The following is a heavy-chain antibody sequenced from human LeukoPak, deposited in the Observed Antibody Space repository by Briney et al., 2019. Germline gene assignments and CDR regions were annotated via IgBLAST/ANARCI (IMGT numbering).Heavy chain of an antibody. J-gene: IGHJ4*02. Sequence: PGGSLRLSCAASGFTFTRYAMSWVRQAPGKGLEWVSGISGSGGSTYYADSVKGRFTISRDNSKNTLYLQMNSLRAEDTAVYYCAKYSLAYYDSSGYTDYWGQGTLVTVSS. CDR1: GFTFTRYA. D-gene: IGHD3-22*01. V-gene: IGHV3-23*01. CDR2: ISGSGGST. CDR3: AKYSLAYYDSSGYTDY.